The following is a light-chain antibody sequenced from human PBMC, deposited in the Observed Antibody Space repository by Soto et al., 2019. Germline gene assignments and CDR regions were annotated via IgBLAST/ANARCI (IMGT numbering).Light chain of an antibody. CDR3: SSFAGSNNFPYV. CDR1: HNDIGTYDY. CDR2: EIN. V-gene: IGLV2-8*01. J-gene: IGLJ1*01. Sequence: QSALTQPTSVSGSPGQSITISCTGNHNDIGTYDYVSWYQQHPGKAPKLMIYEINKRPSGVPDRFSGSKSGNTASLTVSGLQAEDEADYYCSSFAGSNNFPYVFGTGTKLTVL.